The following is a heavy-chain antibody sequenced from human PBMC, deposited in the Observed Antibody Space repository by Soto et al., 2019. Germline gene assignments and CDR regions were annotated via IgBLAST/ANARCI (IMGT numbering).Heavy chain of an antibody. Sequence: HPGGSLRLSCAASGFTFSTYALHWVRQAPGKGLDWVAVISYDGSNKYYADSVKGRFTISRDNSRNTLYLQMNSLRAEDTAVYYCARDGREYSSTWLYYYYYDMDVWGQGTTVTVSS. V-gene: IGHV3-30-3*01. CDR1: GFTFSTYA. J-gene: IGHJ6*02. CDR2: ISYDGSNK. D-gene: IGHD6-13*01. CDR3: ARDGREYSSTWLYYYYYDMDV.